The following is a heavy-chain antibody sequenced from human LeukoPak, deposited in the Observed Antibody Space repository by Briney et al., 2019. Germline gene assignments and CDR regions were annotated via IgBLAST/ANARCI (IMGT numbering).Heavy chain of an antibody. V-gene: IGHV1-46*01. CDR2: INPSGGST. J-gene: IGHJ4*02. CDR3: ARAGGYYLGYFDL. D-gene: IGHD3-22*01. CDR1: GYTFTDYY. Sequence: ASVQVSCKASGYTFTDYYIHWVRQAPGQGLEGMGVINPSGGSTTYAQKFQGRLTMTRDTSTSTVYLELSSLRSEDTATHFCARAGGYYLGYFDLWGQGTLVTVSS.